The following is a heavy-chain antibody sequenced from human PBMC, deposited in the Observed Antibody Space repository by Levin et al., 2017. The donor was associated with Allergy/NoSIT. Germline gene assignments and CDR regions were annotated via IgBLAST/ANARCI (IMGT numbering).Heavy chain of an antibody. CDR1: GFTFSSYA. CDR3: AKDPTYYDILTGYYPWWWFDY. Sequence: GGSLRLSCAASGFTFSSYAMSWVRQAPGKGLEWVSAISGSGGSTYYADSVKGRFTISRDNSKNTLYLQMNSLRAEDTAVYYCAKDPTYYDILTGYYPWWWFDYWGQGTLVTVSS. V-gene: IGHV3-23*01. D-gene: IGHD3-9*01. J-gene: IGHJ4*02. CDR2: ISGSGGST.